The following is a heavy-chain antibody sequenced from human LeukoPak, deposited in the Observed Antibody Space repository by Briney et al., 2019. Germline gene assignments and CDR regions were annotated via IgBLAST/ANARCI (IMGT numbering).Heavy chain of an antibody. D-gene: IGHD5-24*01. J-gene: IGHJ4*02. CDR3: ISRDGYNGFDY. Sequence: SETLSLTCTVSGGSISSGSYYWSWIRQPAGKGLEWIGRIYTSGSTNYNPSLKSRVTISVDTSKNQFSLKLSSVTAADTAVYYCISRDGYNGFDYWGQRTLVTVSS. CDR1: GGSISSGSYY. V-gene: IGHV4-61*02. CDR2: IYTSGST.